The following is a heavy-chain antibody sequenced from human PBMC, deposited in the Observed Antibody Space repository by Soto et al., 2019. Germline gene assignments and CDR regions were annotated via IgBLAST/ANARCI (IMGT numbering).Heavy chain of an antibody. V-gene: IGHV1-69*01. Sequence: QVQVVQSGVEVRRPGSSVKVSCKASGDTFKNCVISWVRQAPGQGLEWMGGIIPLFGTTDFAQRFQGRLTITTDESTTTAYMELSRLGSEATASYYCAAELGFGKFSVVWGQGTTVIVSS. D-gene: IGHD7-27*01. CDR1: GDTFKNCV. CDR3: AAELGFGKFSVV. CDR2: IIPLFGTT. J-gene: IGHJ6*02.